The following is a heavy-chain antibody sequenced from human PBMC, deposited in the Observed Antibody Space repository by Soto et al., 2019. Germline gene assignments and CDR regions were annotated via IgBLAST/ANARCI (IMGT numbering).Heavy chain of an antibody. Sequence: PSETLSLTCAVFGGSFGDSYWSWIRQSPGKGLEWIGEITSSGTTYYNPSLKSRVTISGDTSKNQFSLEVRSVTAADTAVYYCVRGRPAIATRWFDSWGQGTLVTVSS. CDR2: ITSSGTT. V-gene: IGHV4-34*01. CDR1: GGSFGDSY. D-gene: IGHD2-2*01. CDR3: VRGRPAIATRWFDS. J-gene: IGHJ5*01.